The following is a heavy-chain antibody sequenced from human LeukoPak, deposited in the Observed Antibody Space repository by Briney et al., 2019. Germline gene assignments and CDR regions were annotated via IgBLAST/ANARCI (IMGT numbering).Heavy chain of an antibody. CDR3: ATRAYYYDSSGYYHFDY. D-gene: IGHD3-22*01. CDR1: GYTLTELS. V-gene: IGHV1-24*01. CDR2: FDPEDGET. J-gene: IGHJ4*02. Sequence: ASVKVSCKVSGYTLTELSMHWVRQAPGKGLEWMGGFDPEDGETIYAQKFQGRVTMTEDTSTDTAYMELSSLRSEDTAVYYCATRAYYYDSSGYYHFDYWGQGTPVTVSS.